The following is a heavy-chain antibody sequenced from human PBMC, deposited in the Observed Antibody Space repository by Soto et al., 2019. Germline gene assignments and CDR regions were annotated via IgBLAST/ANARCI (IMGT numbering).Heavy chain of an antibody. CDR2: IYWDDDT. D-gene: IGHD3-16*01. V-gene: IGHV2-5*02. CDR3: AHAFGGTSWPNDAFDV. Sequence: HITLKESGPPLVKPTQTLTLTCIFSGFSFSADGVGVGWIRQPPGKTLEWLALIYWDDDTRYRPSLKSRLTITKDPSKTQVVLTMTNMDPLDTATYYCAHAFGGTSWPNDAFDVWGQGTVVTVSS. J-gene: IGHJ3*01. CDR1: GFSFSADGVG.